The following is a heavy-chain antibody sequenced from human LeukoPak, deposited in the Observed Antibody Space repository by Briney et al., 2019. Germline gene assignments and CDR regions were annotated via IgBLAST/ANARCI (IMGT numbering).Heavy chain of an antibody. Sequence: GGSLRLSCAAYGFTFSSYWMSWVRQAPGKGLEWVANIKQDGSEKYYVDSVKGRFTISRDNAKNSLYLQMNSLRAEDTAVYYCARDLVIGVKYSSSWYRGGQFDPWGQGTLVTVSS. CDR3: ARDLVIGVKYSSSWYRGGQFDP. CDR1: GFTFSSYW. J-gene: IGHJ5*02. D-gene: IGHD6-13*01. CDR2: IKQDGSEK. V-gene: IGHV3-7*01.